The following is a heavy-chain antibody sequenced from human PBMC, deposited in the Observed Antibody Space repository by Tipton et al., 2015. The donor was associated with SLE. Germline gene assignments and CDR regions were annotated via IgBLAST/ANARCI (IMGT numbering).Heavy chain of an antibody. CDR3: ARDHDYGDY. V-gene: IGHV1-3*01. CDR2: ISAYNGDT. D-gene: IGHD3-16*01. Sequence: QSGPEVKKPGASVKVSCKASGYTFTSYAMHWVRQAPGQRLEWMGWISAYNGDTNYAQNFQGRVTMTTDTSTSTVYMEVRSLTSDDTAVYYCARDHDYGDYWGQGTLVTVSS. CDR1: GYTFTSYA. J-gene: IGHJ4*02.